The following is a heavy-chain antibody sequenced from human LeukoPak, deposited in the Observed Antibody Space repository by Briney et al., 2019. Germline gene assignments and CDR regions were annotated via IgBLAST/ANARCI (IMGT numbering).Heavy chain of an antibody. CDR1: GFTFSSYG. CDR2: IRYDRSNK. D-gene: IGHD4-17*01. CDR3: TKGLDYGDYYFDY. J-gene: IGHJ4*02. V-gene: IGHV3-30*02. Sequence: GGSLRLSCAASGFTFSSYGMHWVRQAPGKGLEWVAFIRYDRSNKYYADSVKGRFTISRDNSKNTLYLQMNSLKTEDTAVYYCTKGLDYGDYYFDYWGQGTLVTVSS.